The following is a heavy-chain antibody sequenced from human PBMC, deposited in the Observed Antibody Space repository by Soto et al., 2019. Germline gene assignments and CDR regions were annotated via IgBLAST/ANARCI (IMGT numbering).Heavy chain of an antibody. V-gene: IGHV3-30*03. CDR2: ISYDGTNQ. CDR3: ACAHYYFDY. J-gene: IGHJ4*02. Sequence: QVQLVESGGGVVQPGRSLRLSCAASGFPFSSYGMHWVRQAPGKGLDWVALISYDGTNQYYADSVKGRFTVSRDNSKNALYLHMRSLRAADTAVYYRACAHYYFDYCCQGTLVSVSS. CDR1: GFPFSSYG.